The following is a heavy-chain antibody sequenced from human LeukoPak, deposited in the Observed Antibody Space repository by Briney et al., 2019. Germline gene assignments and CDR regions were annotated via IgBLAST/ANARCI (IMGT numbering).Heavy chain of an antibody. J-gene: IGHJ6*04. Sequence: SETRSLTCTVSGGSISSSSYYWGWIRQPPGKGLEWIGSSYYSGSTYYNPSLKSRVTISVDTSKNHFSLKLSSVTAADTAVYYCARQVDTSRGAVWGKGTTVTVSS. CDR1: GGSISSSSYY. CDR2: SYYSGST. CDR3: ARQVDTSRGAV. V-gene: IGHV4-39*01. D-gene: IGHD2-2*01.